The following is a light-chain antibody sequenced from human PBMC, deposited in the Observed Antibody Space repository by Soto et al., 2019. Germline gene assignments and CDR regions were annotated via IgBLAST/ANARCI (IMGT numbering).Light chain of an antibody. V-gene: IGKV1-5*03. CDR1: QTTTSW. CDR2: KTS. CDR3: QQYNPYSYC. J-gene: IGKJ2*03. Sequence: DIQMTQSPSTLSASVGDRVTITCRASQTTTSWLAWYQQKPGKAPKLLIYKTSSLQSGVPSRFSGSGSGTEFTLTISSLQPDDFATYYCQQYNPYSYCFGQGTKLEIK.